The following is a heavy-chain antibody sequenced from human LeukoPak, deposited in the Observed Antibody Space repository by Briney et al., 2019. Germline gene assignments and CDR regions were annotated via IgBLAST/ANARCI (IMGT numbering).Heavy chain of an antibody. D-gene: IGHD2-2*03. CDR3: ARDPSMDIVVVPAAIWFDP. V-gene: IGHV1-18*01. CDR2: ISAYNGNT. CDR1: GYTFTSYG. Sequence: ASVKVSCKASGYTFTSYGISWVRQAPGQGLEWMGWISAYNGNTNYAQKLQGRVTMTTDTSTSTAYMELRSLRSDDTAVYYCARDPSMDIVVVPAAIWFDPWGQGTLVTVSS. J-gene: IGHJ5*02.